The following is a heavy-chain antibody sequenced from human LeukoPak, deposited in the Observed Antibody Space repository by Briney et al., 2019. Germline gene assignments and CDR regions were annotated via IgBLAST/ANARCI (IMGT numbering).Heavy chain of an antibody. D-gene: IGHD3-22*01. CDR1: GGSISSYY. Sequence: SETLSLTCTVSGGSISSYYWSWIRQPPGKGLEWIGYIYYSGSTNYNPSLKSRVTISVDTSKNQFSLKLSSVTAADTAVYYCARDHDYYDSSGYYRYFGYWGQGTLVTVSS. CDR3: ARDHDYYDSSGYYRYFGY. CDR2: IYYSGST. V-gene: IGHV4-59*01. J-gene: IGHJ4*02.